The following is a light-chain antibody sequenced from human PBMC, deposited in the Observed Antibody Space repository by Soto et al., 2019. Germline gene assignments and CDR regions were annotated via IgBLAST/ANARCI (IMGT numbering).Light chain of an antibody. CDR3: QQYGSSLWT. J-gene: IGKJ1*01. CDR1: QSGSSSY. V-gene: IGKV3-20*01. Sequence: IVLTQSPDTLSFSPGDIATLSFRASQSGSSSYLAWYQQKPGQAPRLLIYGASSRATGIPDRFSGSGSGTDFTLTISRLEPEDFAVYYCQQYGSSLWTFGQGTKVDNK. CDR2: GAS.